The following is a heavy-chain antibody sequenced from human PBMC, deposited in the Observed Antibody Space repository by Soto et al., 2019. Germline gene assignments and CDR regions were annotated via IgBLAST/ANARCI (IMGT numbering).Heavy chain of an antibody. CDR2: INHSGST. CDR1: GGSFSGYY. Sequence: QVQLQQWGAGLLKPSETLSLTCAVYGGSFSGYYWSWIRQPPGKGLEWIGEINHSGSTNYNPSLKSPVTISVDTSKNQFSLKLSSVTAADTAVYYCARGRRMTTVTKGNWFDPWGQGTLVTVSS. J-gene: IGHJ5*02. V-gene: IGHV4-34*01. D-gene: IGHD4-17*01. CDR3: ARGRRMTTVTKGNWFDP.